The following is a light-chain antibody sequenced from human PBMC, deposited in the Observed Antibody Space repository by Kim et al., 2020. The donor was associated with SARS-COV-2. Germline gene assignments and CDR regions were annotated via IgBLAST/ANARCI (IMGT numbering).Light chain of an antibody. CDR1: TGTVTSSHY. CDR2: DTG. V-gene: IGLV7-46*01. J-gene: IGLJ2*01. CDR3: FLFYSGVWV. Sequence: PGRTVTLTWGSSTGTVTSSHYPYWCQQKPGQAPTTLIYDTGVRHSWTPARFSGSRLGGKAALTLSGAQPEDESEYYCFLFYSGVWVFGGGTQLTVL.